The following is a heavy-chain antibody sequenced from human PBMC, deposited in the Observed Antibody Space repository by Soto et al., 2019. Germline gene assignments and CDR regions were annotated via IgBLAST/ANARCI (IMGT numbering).Heavy chain of an antibody. D-gene: IGHD2-2*01. V-gene: IGHV4-30-4*01. CDR2: IYYSGST. Sequence: QVQLQESGPGLVKPSQTLSLTCTVSGGSISSGDYYWSWIRQPPGKGLEWIGYIYYSGSTYYNPSLKSRVTISVDTSKNQFSLKLSSVTAADTAVYYCARVSGRFCSGTSCYGLVAFDIWGQGTMVTVSS. J-gene: IGHJ3*02. CDR3: ARVSGRFCSGTSCYGLVAFDI. CDR1: GGSISSGDYY.